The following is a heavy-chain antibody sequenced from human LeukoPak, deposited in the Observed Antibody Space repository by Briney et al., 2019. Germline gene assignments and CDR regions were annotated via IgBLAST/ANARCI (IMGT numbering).Heavy chain of an antibody. Sequence: PSETLSLTCTVSGGSISSSSYYWGWIRQPPGKGLEWIGCICYSGSTYYNPSLKSRVTISVDTSKNQFSLKLSSVTAADTAVFSCATHDSAYDFWSGYYPAGFDYWGQGTLVTVSS. V-gene: IGHV4-39*01. CDR1: GGSISSSSYY. CDR3: ATHDSAYDFWSGYYPAGFDY. J-gene: IGHJ4*02. CDR2: ICYSGST. D-gene: IGHD3-3*01.